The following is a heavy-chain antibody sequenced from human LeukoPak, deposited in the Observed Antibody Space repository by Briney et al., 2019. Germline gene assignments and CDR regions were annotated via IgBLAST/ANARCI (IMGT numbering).Heavy chain of an antibody. V-gene: IGHV3-48*03. Sequence: GGSLRLSCAASGFTFSNYEMNWVRQAPGKGLEWVSYISISGSTIYYADSVKGRFTISRDNAKNSLYLQMNSLRADDTAVYYCARGYGGGDYWGQGTLVTVSS. J-gene: IGHJ4*02. CDR2: ISISGSTI. CDR1: GFTFSNYE. D-gene: IGHD4-23*01. CDR3: ARGYGGGDY.